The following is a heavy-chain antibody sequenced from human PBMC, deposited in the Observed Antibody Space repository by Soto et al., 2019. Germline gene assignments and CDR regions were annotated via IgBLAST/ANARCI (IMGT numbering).Heavy chain of an antibody. D-gene: IGHD3-16*01. CDR3: ARGGGRFDGMDV. Sequence: EVQLVESGGGLVQPGGSLRLSCAASGFGFNGYDMHWVRQAPGKNLEWVAAISTAGDTYYLGSVKGRFTISREDAKNSLSLQMNSLRVGDTAVYYCARGGGRFDGMDVWGQGTTVTVS. CDR1: GFGFNGYD. J-gene: IGHJ6*02. CDR2: ISTAGDT. V-gene: IGHV3-13*01.